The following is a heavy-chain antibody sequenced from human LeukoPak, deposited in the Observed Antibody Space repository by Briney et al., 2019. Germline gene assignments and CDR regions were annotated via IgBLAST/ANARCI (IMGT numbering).Heavy chain of an antibody. V-gene: IGHV4-4*07. J-gene: IGHJ5*02. CDR3: AREMNYDFWSGYYAKTRNWFDP. CDR2: IYTNGNT. D-gene: IGHD3-3*01. Sequence: SETLSLTCTVSGGSVSSYHWSWVRQTAGKGLEWIGRIYTNGNTNNNPSLKSRVTMSLDPPKNQFSLKLSSVTAADTAVYYCAREMNYDFWSGYYAKTRNWFDPWGQGTLVTVSS. CDR1: GGSVSSYH.